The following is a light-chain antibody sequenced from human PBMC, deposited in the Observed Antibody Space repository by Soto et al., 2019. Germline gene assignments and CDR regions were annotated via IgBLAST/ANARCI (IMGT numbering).Light chain of an antibody. V-gene: IGLV2-14*01. CDR2: QVT. J-gene: IGLJ1*01. Sequence: QSVLTQPASVSGSPGQSITISCTGTSSDVGAYIYVSWYQHHPGKAPKVMIYQVTNRPSGVSNRFSGSRSGNTASLTISGLQAEDEADYYCSSYTDSSNYVFGTGTKV. CDR3: SSYTDSSNYV. CDR1: SSDVGAYIY.